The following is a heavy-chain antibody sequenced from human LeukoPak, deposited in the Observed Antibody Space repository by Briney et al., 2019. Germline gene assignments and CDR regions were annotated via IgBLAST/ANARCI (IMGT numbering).Heavy chain of an antibody. CDR1: GFTFSSYS. J-gene: IGHJ3*02. V-gene: IGHV3-48*01. Sequence: GGSLRLSCAASGFTFSSYSMNWVRQAPGKGLEWVSYISSSSSTIYCADSVKGRFTISRDNAKNSLYLQMNSLRAEDTAVYYCARDRDSSSWYFAFDIWGQGTMVTVSS. CDR2: ISSSSSTI. D-gene: IGHD6-13*01. CDR3: ARDRDSSSWYFAFDI.